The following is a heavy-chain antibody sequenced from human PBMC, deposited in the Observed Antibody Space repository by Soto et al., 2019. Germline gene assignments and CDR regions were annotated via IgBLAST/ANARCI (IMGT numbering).Heavy chain of an antibody. CDR1: GGTFSSYT. D-gene: IGHD4-17*01. V-gene: IGHV1-69*02. Sequence: QVQLVQSGAEVKKPGSSVKVSCKASGGTFSSYTISWVRQAPGQGLEWMGRIIPILGIANYAQKFQGRVTITADKSTRTAYMELSSLRSEDTAVYYCASSTTVVTPSGYWGQGTLVTVSS. J-gene: IGHJ4*02. CDR3: ASSTTVVTPSGY. CDR2: IIPILGIA.